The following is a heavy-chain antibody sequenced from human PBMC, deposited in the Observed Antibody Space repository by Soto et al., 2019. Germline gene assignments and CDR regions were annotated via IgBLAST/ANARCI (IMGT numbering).Heavy chain of an antibody. Sequence: EVQLVESGGGLVQPGGSLRLSCAASGFTFSSYWMNWVRQAPGKGLEWVANIKEDGSEKNYVDSVKGRFIISRDNAKESLFLQMNSLRAEDTDVDYCARGQYGGKGYWGQGTLVTVSS. D-gene: IGHD2-15*01. CDR1: GFTFSSYW. V-gene: IGHV3-7*03. CDR2: IKEDGSEK. CDR3: ARGQYGGKGY. J-gene: IGHJ4*02.